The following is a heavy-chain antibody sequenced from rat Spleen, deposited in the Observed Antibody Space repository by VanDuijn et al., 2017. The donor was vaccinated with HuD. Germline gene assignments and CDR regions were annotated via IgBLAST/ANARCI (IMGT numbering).Heavy chain of an antibody. Sequence: ELQLQESGPGLVKPSQSLSLTCSVSGYSITSSYWGWVRKFPGNKMEWMGYINFSGTTNYNPSLKSRISITLDTSKNQFFLQLNSVTTEDTATYYCARGAGYVLDAWGQGASVTVSS. CDR1: GYSITSSY. J-gene: IGHJ4*01. CDR2: INFSGTT. V-gene: IGHV3-1*01. CDR3: ARGAGYVLDA. D-gene: IGHD1-4*01.